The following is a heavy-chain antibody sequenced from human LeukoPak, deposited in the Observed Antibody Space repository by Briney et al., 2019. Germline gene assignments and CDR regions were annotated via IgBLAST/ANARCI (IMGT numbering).Heavy chain of an antibody. V-gene: IGHV4-4*07. Sequence: PSETLSLTCTVSGGSISSYYWSWIRQPAGKGLEWIGRIYTSGSTNYNPSLKSRVTMSVDTSKNQFSLKLSSVTAADTAVYYCASVPPKYYYYYMDVWGKGTTVTVSS. CDR1: GGSISSYY. J-gene: IGHJ6*03. CDR2: IYTSGST. D-gene: IGHD2-2*01. CDR3: ASVPPKYYYYYMDV.